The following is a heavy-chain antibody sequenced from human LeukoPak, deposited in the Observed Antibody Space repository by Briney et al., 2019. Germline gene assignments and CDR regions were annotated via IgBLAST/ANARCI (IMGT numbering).Heavy chain of an antibody. D-gene: IGHD6-13*01. Sequence: GESLKISCKGSGYSFTSYWISWVRQMPGKGLEWMGIIYPGDSDTRYSPSFQGQVTISADKSISTAYLQWSSLKASDTAMYYCARPRKPGITAAGSWFDPWGQGTLVTVSS. CDR1: GYSFTSYW. CDR2: IYPGDSDT. V-gene: IGHV5-51*01. J-gene: IGHJ5*02. CDR3: ARPRKPGITAAGSWFDP.